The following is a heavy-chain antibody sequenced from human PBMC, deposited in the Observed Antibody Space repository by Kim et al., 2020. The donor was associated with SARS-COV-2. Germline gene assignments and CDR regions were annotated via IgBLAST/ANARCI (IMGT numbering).Heavy chain of an antibody. CDR1: GGSISSSSYY. V-gene: IGHV4-39*01. J-gene: IGHJ3*02. CDR2: IYYSGST. CDR3: ARPGKLYYYDSSGYAFDI. D-gene: IGHD3-22*01. Sequence: SETLSLTCTVSGGSISSSSYYWGWIRQPPGKGLEWIGSIYYSGSTYYNPSLKSRVTISVDTSKNQFSLKLSSVTAADTAVYYCARPGKLYYYDSSGYAFDIWGQGTMVTVSS.